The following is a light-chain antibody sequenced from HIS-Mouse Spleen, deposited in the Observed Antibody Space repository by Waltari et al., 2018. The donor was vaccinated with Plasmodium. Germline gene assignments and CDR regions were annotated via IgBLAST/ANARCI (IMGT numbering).Light chain of an antibody. CDR2: EGS. V-gene: IGLV2-23*01. CDR1: SRDVGSYNL. CDR3: CSYAGSSTNWV. Sequence: QSALTQPASVSGSPGQSITISCTGTSRDVGSYNLVSWYQQHPGKPPKLMIYEGSKRPSGVSNRFSGSKSGNTASLTISGLQAEDEADYYCCSYAGSSTNWVFGGGTKLTVL. J-gene: IGLJ3*02.